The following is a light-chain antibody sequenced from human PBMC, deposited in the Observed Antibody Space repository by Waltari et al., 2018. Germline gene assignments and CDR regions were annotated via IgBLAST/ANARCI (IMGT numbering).Light chain of an antibody. CDR2: ALS. V-gene: IGKV1-39*01. CDR3: QQTYSYPWT. J-gene: IGKJ1*01. CDR1: QSMGSY. Sequence: DIQMTQSPSSLSASVGARVAITCRASQSMGSYLNCYQQKPGQAPKLLIYALSTLESGVPSRFSGSGSGTDFTLTISSLQPEDFATYSCQQTYSYPWTFGQGTKVEIK.